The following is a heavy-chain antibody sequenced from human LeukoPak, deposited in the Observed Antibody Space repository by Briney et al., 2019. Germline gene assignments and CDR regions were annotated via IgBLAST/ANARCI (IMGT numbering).Heavy chain of an antibody. Sequence: KTSETLSLTCTVPGGSISSYYWSWIRQPPGKGLEWIGYIYYSGSTNYNPSLKSRVTISVDTSKNQFSLKLSSVTAADTAVYYCARSTLGGSLDYWGQGTLVTVSS. CDR1: GGSISSYY. CDR3: ARSTLGGSLDY. V-gene: IGHV4-59*01. J-gene: IGHJ4*02. CDR2: IYYSGST.